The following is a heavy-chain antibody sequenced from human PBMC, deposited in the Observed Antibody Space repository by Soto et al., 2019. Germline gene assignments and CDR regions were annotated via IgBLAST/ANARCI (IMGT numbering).Heavy chain of an antibody. CDR1: GGSISSNY. J-gene: IGHJ6*02. Sequence: SETLSLTCIVSGGSISSNYWSWIRQPPGKGLEWIGYIYYTGSTNFNPSLKNRVIISVDTSKNQFSLKLSSVTAADTAVYYCARSYPNTIFGVVPSRGLDVWGQGTTVTVSS. D-gene: IGHD3-3*01. CDR2: IYYTGST. V-gene: IGHV4-59*01. CDR3: ARSYPNTIFGVVPSRGLDV.